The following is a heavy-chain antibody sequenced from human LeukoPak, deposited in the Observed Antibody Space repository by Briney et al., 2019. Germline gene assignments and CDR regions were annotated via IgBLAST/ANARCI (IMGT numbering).Heavy chain of an antibody. CDR2: ISWDSGLL. D-gene: IGHD6-19*01. J-gene: IGHJ4*02. CDR1: GFTFDDSA. V-gene: IGHV3-9*01. CDR3: AKDVGSGWYGGFDY. Sequence: PGGSLRPSCAASGFTFDDSAMFWVRQAPGKGLEWVSGISWDSGLLGYADSVKGQFTISRDNAKNSLYLQMNSLRPEDTALYYCAKDVGSGWYGGFDYWGQGTLVTVSS.